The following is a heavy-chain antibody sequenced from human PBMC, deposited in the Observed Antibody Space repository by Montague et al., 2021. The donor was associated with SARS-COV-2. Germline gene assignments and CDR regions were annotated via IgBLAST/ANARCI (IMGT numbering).Heavy chain of an antibody. CDR1: GGSISSSSYY. Sequence: SETLSLTCTVSGGSISSSSYYWGWIRQPPGKGLEWIGSIYYSGSTYYNPSLKSRVTISVDTSKNQFSLKLSSVTAADTAVYYCARGVNRWRQPPRWLGVYYFDYWGQGTLVTVSS. CDR2: IYYSGST. CDR3: ARGVNRWRQPPRWLGVYYFDY. V-gene: IGHV4-39*07. J-gene: IGHJ4*02. D-gene: IGHD5-24*01.